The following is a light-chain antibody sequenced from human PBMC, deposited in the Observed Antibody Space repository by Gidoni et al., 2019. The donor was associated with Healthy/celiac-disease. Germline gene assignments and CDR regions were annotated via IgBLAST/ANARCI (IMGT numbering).Light chain of an antibody. V-gene: IGLV6-57*01. CDR2: EDN. CDR1: SGSIASNY. CDR3: QSYDSSNRV. J-gene: IGLJ2*01. Sequence: NSMLPQPHSVSQSPGKTVTISCTRSSGSIASNYVQWYQQRPGSSPTTVIYEDNQRPSGVPDRFSGSIDSSSNSASLTISGLKTEDEADYYCQSYDSSNRVFGGGTKLTVL.